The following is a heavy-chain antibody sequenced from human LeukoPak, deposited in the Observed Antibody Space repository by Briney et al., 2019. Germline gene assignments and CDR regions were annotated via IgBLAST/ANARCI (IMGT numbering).Heavy chain of an antibody. Sequence: SGGSLRLSRATSGFSVSDNYMTWVRQAPGEGLECVSVIYRGGSTYYAASVKGRFTISRDNSKNMVYLQMNSLRVDDTAVYYCARGGAYGSGNHYRGGAFDIWGQGSMVTVSS. CDR1: GFSVSDNY. J-gene: IGHJ3*02. CDR2: IYRGGST. D-gene: IGHD3-10*01. CDR3: ARGGAYGSGNHYRGGAFDI. V-gene: IGHV3-53*01.